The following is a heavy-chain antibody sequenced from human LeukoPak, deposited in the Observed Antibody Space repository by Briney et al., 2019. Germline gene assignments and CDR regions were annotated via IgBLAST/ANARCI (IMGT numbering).Heavy chain of an antibody. CDR2: IYGSGSKT. V-gene: IGHV3-23*01. CDR1: GFTFSTYS. J-gene: IGHJ4*02. D-gene: IGHD5-12*01. CDR3: VRDRGGLRYFDY. Sequence: PGGSLRLSCVASGFTFSTYSMTWVRQGPGKGLEWVSSIYGSGSKTFYADSVKGRFTISRYNSKNTLYLQMNSLRAEDTAVYYCVRDRGGLRYFDYWGQGTLVTVSS.